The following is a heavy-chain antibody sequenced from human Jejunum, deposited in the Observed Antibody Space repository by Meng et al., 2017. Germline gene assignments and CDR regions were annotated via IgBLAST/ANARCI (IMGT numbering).Heavy chain of an antibody. Sequence: GGSLRLSCAASGFTFSSYAVNWVRQAPGKGLEWVSGITPSGDRPIYADSVKGRFTVSRANSKNTVYLQMNGLRADDTAVYYCARRYCSDGACCGFDNWGQGTLVTVSS. CDR3: ARRYCSDGACCGFDN. CDR2: ITPSGDRP. CDR1: GFTFSSYA. V-gene: IGHV3-23*01. J-gene: IGHJ4*01. D-gene: IGHD2-8*01.